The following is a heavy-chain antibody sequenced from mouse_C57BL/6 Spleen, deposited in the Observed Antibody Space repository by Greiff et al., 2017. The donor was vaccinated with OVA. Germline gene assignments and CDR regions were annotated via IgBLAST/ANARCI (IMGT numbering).Heavy chain of an antibody. J-gene: IGHJ1*03. CDR3: TREGSPWYFDV. CDR2: IDPETGGT. Sequence: QVQLQQSGAELVRPGASVTLSCKASGYTFTDYDMHWVKQTPVHGLEWIGAIDPETGGTAYNQKFKGKAILTADKSSSTAYMELRSLTSEDSAVYYCTREGSPWYFDVWGTGTTVTVSS. CDR1: GYTFTDYD. V-gene: IGHV1-15*01.